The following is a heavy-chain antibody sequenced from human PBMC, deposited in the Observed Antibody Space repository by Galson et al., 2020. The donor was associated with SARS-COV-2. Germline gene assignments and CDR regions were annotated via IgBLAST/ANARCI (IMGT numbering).Heavy chain of an antibody. CDR2: IYYSGST. D-gene: IGHD3-22*01. CDR3: ARGGYYDSSTWDP. CDR1: GGSISSYY. J-gene: IGHJ5*02. V-gene: IGHV4-59*01. Sequence: SETLSLTCTVSGGSISSYYWSWIRQPPGKGLEWIGYIYYSGSTNYNPSLKSRVTISVDTSKNQFSLKLSSVTAADTAVYYCARGGYYDSSTWDPWGQGTLVTISS.